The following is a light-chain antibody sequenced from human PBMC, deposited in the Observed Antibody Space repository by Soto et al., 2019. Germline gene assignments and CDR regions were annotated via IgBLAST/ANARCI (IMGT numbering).Light chain of an antibody. CDR3: QQYDNSRRT. CDR2: GAS. CDR1: QSVNNY. Sequence: EIVLPQSPSTLSLSPGERSTLSCMASQSVNNYLAWYQQKPGQAPRLLIYGASSRATGIPDRFSGSGSGTGFTLTISTLEPEDFAVYYCQQYDNSRRTFGQGTKVDNK. J-gene: IGKJ1*01. V-gene: IGKV3-20*01.